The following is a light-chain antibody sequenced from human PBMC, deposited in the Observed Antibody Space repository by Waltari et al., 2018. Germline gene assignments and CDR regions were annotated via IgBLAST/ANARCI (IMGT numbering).Light chain of an antibody. CDR1: SSNIGSNY. J-gene: IGLJ2*01. CDR2: RNN. V-gene: IGLV1-47*01. Sequence: QSVLTQPPSASGTPGQRVTISCSGSSSNIGSNYVYWYQQLPGTAPKRLIYRNNQRPSGVPDRFSGSKSGTSASLAISGLRSEDEADYYCAAWDDSLRGVVFGGGTKLTVL. CDR3: AAWDDSLRGVV.